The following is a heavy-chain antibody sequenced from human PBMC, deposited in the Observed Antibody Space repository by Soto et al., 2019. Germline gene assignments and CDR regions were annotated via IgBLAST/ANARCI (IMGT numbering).Heavy chain of an antibody. Sequence: PGGSLRLSCAASGFTFSSYGMQWVRQAPDKGLEWVAVISYDGNNKYYADAVKGRFTISRDNSKNTLSLQMNSLRVEDSALYYCAKTRGYSYNYGLNVWGQGTTVTVSS. J-gene: IGHJ6*02. CDR2: ISYDGNNK. V-gene: IGHV3-30*18. CDR1: GFTFSSYG. D-gene: IGHD3-10*01. CDR3: AKTRGYSYNYGLNV.